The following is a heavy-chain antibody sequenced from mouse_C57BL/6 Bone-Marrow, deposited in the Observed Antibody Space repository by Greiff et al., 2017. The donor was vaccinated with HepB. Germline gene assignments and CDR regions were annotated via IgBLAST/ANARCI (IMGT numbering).Heavy chain of an antibody. V-gene: IGHV2-2*01. CDR2: IWSGGST. CDR3: ARIPDY. Sequence: QVQLQQSGPGLVQPSQSLSITCTVSGFSLTSYGVHWVRQSPGKGLEWLGVIWSGGSTDYNAAFISRLSISKDNSKSQVFFKMNSLQADDTAIYYCARIPDYWGQGTLVTVSA. CDR1: GFSLTSYG. J-gene: IGHJ3*01.